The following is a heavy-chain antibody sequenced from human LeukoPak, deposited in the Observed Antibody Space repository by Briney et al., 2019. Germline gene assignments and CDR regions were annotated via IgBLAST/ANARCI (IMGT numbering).Heavy chain of an antibody. Sequence: SETLSLTCTVSGGSISGYYWSWIRQPPGKELEWIGYIYESGSTDYNPSLRSRVTISVDTSKNQFSLKLSSVTAADTAVYYCARLPSSSWTRVYYYYYYMDVWGKGTTVTISS. J-gene: IGHJ6*03. CDR3: ARLPSSSWTRVYYYYYYMDV. V-gene: IGHV4-59*12. CDR1: GGSISGYY. CDR2: IYESGST. D-gene: IGHD6-13*01.